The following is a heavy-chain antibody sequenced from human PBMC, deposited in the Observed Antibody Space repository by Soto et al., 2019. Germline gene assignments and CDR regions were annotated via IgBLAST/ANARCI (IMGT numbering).Heavy chain of an antibody. Sequence: SDTLSLTCTVSGGSISSGGYYWSWIRQHPGKGLEWIGYIYYSGSTYYNPSLKSRVTISVDTSKNQFSLKLSSVTAADTAVYYCARSGYSYGPNPLLYWGQGTLVTVPS. D-gene: IGHD5-18*01. CDR3: ARSGYSYGPNPLLY. V-gene: IGHV4-31*03. J-gene: IGHJ4*02. CDR1: GGSISSGGYY. CDR2: IYYSGST.